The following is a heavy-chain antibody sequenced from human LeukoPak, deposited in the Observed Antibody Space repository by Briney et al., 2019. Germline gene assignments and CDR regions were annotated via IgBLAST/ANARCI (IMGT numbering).Heavy chain of an antibody. V-gene: IGHV3-15*01. CDR2: IKRKTEGGTT. Sequence: GRSLSLSCAASGFTLCNAWMSWVRGAPRKGLEWGGGIKRKTEGGTTTSAAPVKGRFTNSRTDSKNTLNLQLNSLQTQATPVIYGTAARSGLLWFGVVSIYYFVYWGQGTLVTVSS. CDR1: GFTLCNAW. D-gene: IGHD3-10*01. CDR3: TAARSGLLWFGVVSIYYFVY. J-gene: IGHJ4*02.